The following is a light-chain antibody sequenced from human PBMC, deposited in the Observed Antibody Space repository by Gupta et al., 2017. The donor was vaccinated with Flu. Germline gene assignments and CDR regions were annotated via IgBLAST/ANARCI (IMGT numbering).Light chain of an antibody. CDR2: GVS. CDR3: LQDNDWPRS. J-gene: IGKJ1*01. CDR1: QSIGNN. V-gene: IGKV3D-15*01. Sequence: EVVLTQSPATLSVSPGERATLSCRASQSIGNNLAWYQQRVGQAPRLLIYGVSIRATGIPDRFSGSGSETEFTLTVSRLQSEDFAIYHCLQDNDWPRSFGQGTRVEIK.